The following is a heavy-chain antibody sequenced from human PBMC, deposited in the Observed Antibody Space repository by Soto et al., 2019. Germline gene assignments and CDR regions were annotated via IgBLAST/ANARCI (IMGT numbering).Heavy chain of an antibody. Sequence: VQLVQSGAEVKKPGSSVKVSCKASGGTFSSYSITWVRQAPGQGLEWMGGFVPLVGTANYAQKFQGRLTITAGESASTAYMDLSSLRSDDTAIYYCAIGSTYSGEFEFWGQGSLVTVSS. J-gene: IGHJ4*02. CDR2: FVPLVGTA. CDR3: AIGSTYSGEFEF. CDR1: GGTFSSYS. V-gene: IGHV1-69*01. D-gene: IGHD1-26*01.